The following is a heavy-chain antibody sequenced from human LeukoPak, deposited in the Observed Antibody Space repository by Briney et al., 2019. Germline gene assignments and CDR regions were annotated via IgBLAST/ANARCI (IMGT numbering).Heavy chain of an antibody. Sequence: SETLSLTCTVSGGSVSSGSYYWSWIRQPPGKGLEWIGYIYYSGSTNYNPSLKSRVTISVDTSKNQFSLKLSSVTAADTAVYYCASYCGDYLAWYYYYGMDVWGQGTTVTVSS. CDR3: ASYCGDYLAWYYYYGMDV. CDR1: GGSVSSGSYY. J-gene: IGHJ6*02. V-gene: IGHV4-61*01. D-gene: IGHD4-17*01. CDR2: IYYSGST.